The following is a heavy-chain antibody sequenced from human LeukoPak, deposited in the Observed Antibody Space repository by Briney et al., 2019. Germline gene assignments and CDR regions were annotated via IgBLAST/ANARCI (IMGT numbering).Heavy chain of an antibody. Sequence: SETLSLTCTVSGGSISSYYWSWIRQPPGKGLDWIGYVYYSGTTNYNPSPKSRVTISVDTSKNQFSLKLNSVTAADTAVYYCARAAGGVTMIRGIIGHYGMDVWGQGTTVTVSS. J-gene: IGHJ6*02. V-gene: IGHV4-59*01. CDR3: ARAAGGVTMIRGIIGHYGMDV. CDR2: VYYSGTT. CDR1: GGSISSYY. D-gene: IGHD3-10*01.